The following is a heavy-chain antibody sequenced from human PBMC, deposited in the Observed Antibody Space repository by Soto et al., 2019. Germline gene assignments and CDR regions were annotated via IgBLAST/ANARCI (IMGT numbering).Heavy chain of an antibody. D-gene: IGHD6-13*01. CDR1: GGSISSYY. V-gene: IGHV4-59*01. Sequence: PSETLSLTCTVSGGSISSYYWSWIRQPPGKGLEWIGYIYYSGSTNYNPSLKSRVTISVDTSKNQFSLKLSSVTAADTAVYYCARDRAGVGAAADTGLVGYYYYYMDVWGKGTRVTVSS. CDR2: IYYSGST. CDR3: ARDRAGVGAAADTGLVGYYYYYMDV. J-gene: IGHJ6*03.